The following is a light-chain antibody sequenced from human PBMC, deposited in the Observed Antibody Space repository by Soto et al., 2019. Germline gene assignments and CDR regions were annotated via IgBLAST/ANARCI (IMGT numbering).Light chain of an antibody. J-gene: IGLJ1*01. CDR3: SSYASGGTLV. CDR2: EVS. V-gene: IGLV2-14*03. CDR1: SSDVGGYNY. Sequence: QSVLTQPASVSGSPGQSITISCTGTSSDVGGYNYVSWYQQHPDKAPKLMIYEVSNRPSGVSHRFSGSKSGNTASLTISGLQAEDEADYYCSSYASGGTLVFGTGTKLTVL.